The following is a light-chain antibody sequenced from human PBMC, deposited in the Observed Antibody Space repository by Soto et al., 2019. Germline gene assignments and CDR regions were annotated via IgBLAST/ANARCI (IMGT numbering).Light chain of an antibody. CDR2: DAS. J-gene: IGKJ3*01. Sequence: LTQSPASLSLSPGERATLSCRASQTVGISLAWYQHKPGQPPRLLIYDASKRATGIPARFGGSGSGTDFTLTISSLEPEDFAVYYCQQRTIWLFTLGPGNKVDIK. CDR3: QQRTIWLFT. CDR1: QTVGIS. V-gene: IGKV3-11*01.